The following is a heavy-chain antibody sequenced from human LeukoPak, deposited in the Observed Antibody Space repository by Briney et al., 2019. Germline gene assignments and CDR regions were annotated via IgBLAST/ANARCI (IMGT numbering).Heavy chain of an antibody. CDR3: AREAYWGSSGKGFDS. CDR2: IYRDGST. Sequence: GGSLRLSCAASGFTVSSNYVGWVRQAPGKGLEWVSVIYRDGSTYYADSVKGRFTISRDNAWNSLYLQMNSLRDEDTAVYSCAREAYWGSSGKGFDSWGQGTLVIVSS. V-gene: IGHV3-66*01. J-gene: IGHJ4*02. D-gene: IGHD4-23*01. CDR1: GFTVSSNY.